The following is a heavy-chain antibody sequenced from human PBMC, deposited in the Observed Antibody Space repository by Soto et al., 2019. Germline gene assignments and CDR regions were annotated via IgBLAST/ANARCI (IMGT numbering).Heavy chain of an antibody. D-gene: IGHD5-18*01. CDR3: ASSLLVGYGLEGESD. CDR2: ISAYNGNT. J-gene: IGHJ4*02. V-gene: IGHV1-18*01. CDR1: GYTFTSYG. Sequence: ASVKVSCKASGYTFTSYGISWVRQAPGQGLEWMGWISAYNGNTNYAQKLQGRVTMTTDTSTSTAYMELRSLRSDDTAVYYCASSLLVGYGLEGESDWGQGTLVTVSS.